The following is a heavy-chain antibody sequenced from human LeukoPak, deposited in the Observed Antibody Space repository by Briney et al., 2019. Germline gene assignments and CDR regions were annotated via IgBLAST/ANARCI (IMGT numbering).Heavy chain of an antibody. CDR3: VRKAWTSGSYDS. D-gene: IGHD3-10*01. J-gene: IGHJ4*02. CDR1: SGSISSYY. Sequence: SETLSLTCTVSSGSISSYYWTWIRQPPGKGLEFIGYIDYIGTTNYNPSLKSRVTISVDTSKNQFSLKLSSVTAADTAFYYCVRKAWTSGSYDSWGQGTLVTVSS. V-gene: IGHV4-59*08. CDR2: IDYIGTT.